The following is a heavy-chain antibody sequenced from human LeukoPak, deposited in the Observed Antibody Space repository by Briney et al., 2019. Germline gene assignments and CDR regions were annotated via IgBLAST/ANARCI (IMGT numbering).Heavy chain of an antibody. Sequence: SETLSLTCTVSGGSISSYYWSWIRQPPGKGLEWIGFIYDSGSTNYNPSLKSRVTMSVDTYKNQFSLKLSSVTAADTAVYYCARGGATGKDDSFDIWGQGTMVTVSS. CDR3: ARGGATGKDDSFDI. CDR1: GGSISSYY. J-gene: IGHJ3*02. V-gene: IGHV4-59*01. CDR2: IYDSGST. D-gene: IGHD1-26*01.